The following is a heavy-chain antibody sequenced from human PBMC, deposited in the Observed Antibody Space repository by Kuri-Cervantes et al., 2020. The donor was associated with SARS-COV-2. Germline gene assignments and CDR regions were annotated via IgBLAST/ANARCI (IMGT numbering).Heavy chain of an antibody. J-gene: IGHJ5*02. CDR2: FMSDGTSP. CDR3: AKSDWFDP. Sequence: GESLKISCAASGFTFHDYGMSWVRQAPGKGLVWVSRFMSDGTSPSYADSVRGRFTISRDNAKNTLYLQMNSLRADDTAVYYCAKSDWFDPWGQGTLVTVSS. V-gene: IGHV3-74*01. CDR1: GFTFHDYG.